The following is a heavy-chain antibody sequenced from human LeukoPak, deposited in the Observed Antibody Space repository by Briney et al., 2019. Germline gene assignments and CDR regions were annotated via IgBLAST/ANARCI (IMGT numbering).Heavy chain of an antibody. J-gene: IGHJ6*03. CDR2: IRSKANSYAT. CDR1: GFTFSGSA. D-gene: IGHD2-8*01. CDR3: TWPGMVYATPSDYYYYMDV. Sequence: PGGSLRLSCAASGFTFSGSAMHWVRQASGKGLEWVGRIRSKANSYATAYAASVKGRFTISRDDSKNTAYLQMNSLKTEDTAVYYCTWPGMVYATPSDYYYYMDVWGKGTTVTVSS. V-gene: IGHV3-73*01.